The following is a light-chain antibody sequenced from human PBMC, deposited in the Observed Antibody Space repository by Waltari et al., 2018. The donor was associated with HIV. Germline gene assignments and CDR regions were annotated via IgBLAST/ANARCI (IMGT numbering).Light chain of an antibody. CDR2: EVS. Sequence: QSALTQPASVSGSPGQSITISCTGTSSDVGRYNLVSWYQQHPGKAPKLMIYEVSKRPSWVSNRFAGSKSGNTASLTISGLQAEDEADYYCCSYAGSSTWVFGGGTKLTVL. CDR1: SSDVGRYNL. J-gene: IGLJ3*02. V-gene: IGLV2-23*02. CDR3: CSYAGSSTWV.